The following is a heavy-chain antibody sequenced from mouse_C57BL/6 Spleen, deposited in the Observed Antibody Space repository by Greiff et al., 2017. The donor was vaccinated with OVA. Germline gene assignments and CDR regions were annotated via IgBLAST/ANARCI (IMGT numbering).Heavy chain of an antibody. CDR1: GYTFTSYW. J-gene: IGHJ3*01. D-gene: IGHD2-4*01. CDR3: ASQVFYYDYDRFAY. V-gene: IGHV1-64*01. CDR2: IHPNSGST. Sequence: QVQLQQPGAELVKPGASVKLSCKASGYTFTSYWMHWVKQRPGQGLEWIGMIHPNSGSTNYNEKFKSKATLTVDKSSSTAYMQLSSLTSEDSAVYYCASQVFYYDYDRFAYWGQGTLVTVSA.